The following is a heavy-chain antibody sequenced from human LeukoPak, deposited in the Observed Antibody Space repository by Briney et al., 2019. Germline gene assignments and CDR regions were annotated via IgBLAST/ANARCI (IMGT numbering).Heavy chain of an antibody. V-gene: IGHV3-9*01. CDR2: ISWNSGSI. J-gene: IGHJ4*02. Sequence: GRSLRLSCAASGFTFDDYAMHWVRQAPGKGLEWVSGISWNSGSIGYADSVKGRFTISRDNAKNSLYLQMNSLRAEDTALYYCAKDLNPDVQLELDYWGQGTLVTVSS. CDR3: AKDLNPDVQLELDY. CDR1: GFTFDDYA. D-gene: IGHD1-1*01.